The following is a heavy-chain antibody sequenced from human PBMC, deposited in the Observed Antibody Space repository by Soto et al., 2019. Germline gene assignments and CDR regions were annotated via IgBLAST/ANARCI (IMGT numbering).Heavy chain of an antibody. CDR1: GGSFSGYY. J-gene: IGHJ4*02. CDR2: INHSGST. CDR3: ARGLCSGGSCYSTFDY. Sequence: PSETLSLTCAVYGGSFSGYYWSWIRQPPGKGLEWIGEINHSGSTNYNPSLKSRVTISVDTSKNQFSLKLSSVTAADTAVYYCARGLCSGGSCYSTFDYWGQGTLVTVSS. D-gene: IGHD2-15*01. V-gene: IGHV4-34*01.